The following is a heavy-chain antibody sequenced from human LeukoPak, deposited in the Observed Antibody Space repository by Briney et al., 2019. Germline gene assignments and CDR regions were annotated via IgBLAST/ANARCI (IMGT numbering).Heavy chain of an antibody. CDR3: AIQTRPITMVRGVNRDMDV. V-gene: IGHV1-24*01. Sequence: ASVKVSCKVSGYTLTELSMHWVRQAPGKGLEWMGGFDPEDGETIYAQKFQGRVTMTEDTSTGTAYMELSSLRSEDTAVYYCAIQTRPITMVRGVNRDMDVWGKGTTVTVSS. CDR2: FDPEDGET. J-gene: IGHJ6*03. D-gene: IGHD3-10*01. CDR1: GYTLTELS.